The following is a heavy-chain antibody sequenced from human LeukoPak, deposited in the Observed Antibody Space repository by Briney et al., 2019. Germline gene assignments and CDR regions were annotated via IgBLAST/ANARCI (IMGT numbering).Heavy chain of an antibody. CDR1: RCSFTSYW. D-gene: IGHD3-10*01. CDR3: ARLWLGFGEFLGWFDP. J-gene: IGHJ5*02. Sequence: GESLKISCKGSRCSFTSYWIGWVRQMPRKGLEWMGVIYPGDSDTRYSPSFQGQVTISADKSISTAYLQWSSLKASDTAMYYCARLWLGFGEFLGWFDPWGQGTLVTVSS. V-gene: IGHV5-51*01. CDR2: IYPGDSDT.